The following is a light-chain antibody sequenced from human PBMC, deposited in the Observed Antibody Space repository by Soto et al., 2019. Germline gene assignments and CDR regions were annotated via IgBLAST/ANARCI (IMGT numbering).Light chain of an antibody. CDR1: QDISNY. CDR2: DAS. Sequence: DIQMTQSPSSLSASVGDRVTITCQASQDISNYLNWYQQKPGKAPKLLIYDASNLETGVPSRFSGSGSGTDFTFNISSLQPEDIATDYCQQYDNLPITFGQGTRLEIK. CDR3: QQYDNLPIT. J-gene: IGKJ5*01. V-gene: IGKV1-33*01.